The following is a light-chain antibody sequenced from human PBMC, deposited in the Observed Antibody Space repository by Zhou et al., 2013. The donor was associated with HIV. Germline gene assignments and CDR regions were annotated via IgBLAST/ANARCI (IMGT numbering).Light chain of an antibody. CDR2: LGS. CDR3: MQALQTPLFT. Sequence: DIVMTQSPLSLPVTPGEPASISCRSSQSLLHSNGYNYLDWYLQKPGQSPQLLIYLGSNRASGVPDRFSGSGSGTDFTLKISRVEAEDVGVYYCMQALQTPLFTFGPGTK. V-gene: IGKV2-28*01. J-gene: IGKJ3*01. CDR1: QSLLHSNGYNY.